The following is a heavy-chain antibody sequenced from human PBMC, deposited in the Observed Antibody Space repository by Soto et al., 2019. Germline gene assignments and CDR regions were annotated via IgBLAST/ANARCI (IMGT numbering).Heavy chain of an antibody. V-gene: IGHV1-18*01. Sequence: ASVKVSCKASGYTFTSYGISWVRQAPGQGLEWMGWISAYNGNTNYAQKLQGRVTLTTDTSTSTACMELRSLRSDDTAVYYCAREAGWAGNYFDYWGQGTLVTVSS. CDR2: ISAYNGNT. CDR3: AREAGWAGNYFDY. CDR1: GYTFTSYG. J-gene: IGHJ4*02.